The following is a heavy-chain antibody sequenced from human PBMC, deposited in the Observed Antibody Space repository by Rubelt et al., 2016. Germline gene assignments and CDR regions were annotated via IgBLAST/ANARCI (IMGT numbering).Heavy chain of an antibody. CDR2: LREDGSAQ. V-gene: IGHV3-7*01. CDR3: ASITTAW. J-gene: IGHJ4*02. D-gene: IGHD1-1*01. Sequence: EVQLVESGGGLIQPGESLRLSCAASELTFRSAWMTWVRQAPEKELEWVATLREDGSAQYYLDTGQGRFTNSRDNAKKALYLQMNSLRVEDTAVYYCASITTAWWGQGTLVTVSS. CDR1: ELTFRSAW.